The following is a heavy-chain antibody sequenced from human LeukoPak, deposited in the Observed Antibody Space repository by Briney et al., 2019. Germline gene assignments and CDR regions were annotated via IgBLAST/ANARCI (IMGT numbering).Heavy chain of an antibody. D-gene: IGHD3-10*01. CDR3: ARDKLLWFGELLPDYYYYGMDV. V-gene: IGHV3-21*01. CDR1: GFTFSSYS. Sequence: PGGSLRLSCAASGFTFSSYSTNWVRQAPGKGLEWVSSISSSSSYIYYADSVKGRFTISRDNAKNSLYLQMNSLRAEDTAVYYCARDKLLWFGELLPDYYYYGMDVWGQGTTVTVSS. J-gene: IGHJ6*02. CDR2: ISSSSSYI.